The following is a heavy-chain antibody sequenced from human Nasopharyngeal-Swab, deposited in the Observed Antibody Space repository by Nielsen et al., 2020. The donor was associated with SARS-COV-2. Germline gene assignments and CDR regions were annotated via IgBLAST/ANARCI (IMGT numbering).Heavy chain of an antibody. CDR3: ARDRRFLEWLLGMDV. D-gene: IGHD3-3*01. CDR2: IWYDGSNK. V-gene: IGHV3-33*01. Sequence: GGSLRLSCAASGFTFSSYGMHWVRQAPGKGLEWVAVIWYDGSNKYYADSVKGRFTISRDNSKNTLYLQMNSLRAEDTAVYYCARDRRFLEWLLGMDVWGQGTTVTVSS. J-gene: IGHJ6*02. CDR1: GFTFSSYG.